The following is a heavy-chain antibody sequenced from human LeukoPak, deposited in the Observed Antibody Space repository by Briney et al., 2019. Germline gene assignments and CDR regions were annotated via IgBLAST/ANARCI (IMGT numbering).Heavy chain of an antibody. CDR2: IKQDGSEK. D-gene: IGHD3-16*02. Sequence: GGSLRLSCAASGFTFSSYWMSWVRRAPGKGLEWVANIKQDGSEKYYVDSVKGRFTISRDNAKNSLYLQMNSLRAEDTAVYYCARDYDYVWGSYRSSVFDYWGQGTLVTVSS. CDR1: GFTFSSYW. CDR3: ARDYDYVWGSYRSSVFDY. V-gene: IGHV3-7*01. J-gene: IGHJ4*02.